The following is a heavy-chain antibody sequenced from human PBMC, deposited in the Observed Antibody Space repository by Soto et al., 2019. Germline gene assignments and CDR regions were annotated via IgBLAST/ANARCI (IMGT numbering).Heavy chain of an antibody. CDR2: IIPIFGTE. J-gene: IGHJ4*02. V-gene: IGHV1-69*13. CDR3: ARVKGIAAAAQEGCFGY. D-gene: IGHD6-13*01. Sequence: SVKVSCKASGGTFSSYAISWMRQAPGQGLEWMGGIIPIFGTENYAQKFQGRVTITADESTSTAYMELSRLRSEDTAVYYCARVKGIAAAAQEGCFGYWGQGTLVTVAS. CDR1: GGTFSSYA.